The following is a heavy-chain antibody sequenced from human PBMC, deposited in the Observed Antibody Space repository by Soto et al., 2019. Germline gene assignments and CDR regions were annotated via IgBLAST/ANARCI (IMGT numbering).Heavy chain of an antibody. Sequence: GESLKISCKGSGYSFTSYWISWVRQMPGKGLEWMGRIDPSDSYTNYSPSFQGHVTISADKSISTAYLQWSSLKASDTAIYYCARDRALYDSSGLYFDYWGQGTLVTVSS. CDR2: IDPSDSYT. J-gene: IGHJ4*02. CDR1: GYSFTSYW. D-gene: IGHD3-22*01. V-gene: IGHV5-10-1*01. CDR3: ARDRALYDSSGLYFDY.